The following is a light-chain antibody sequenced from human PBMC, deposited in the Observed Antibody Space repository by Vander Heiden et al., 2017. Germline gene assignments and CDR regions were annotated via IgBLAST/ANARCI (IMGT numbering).Light chain of an antibody. Sequence: SYVLTQPPSMSVAPGQTARITCGGNNVGSKSLHWYQQKPGQAPVLVVYDDSDRPSGIPERFSGSDSGNTATLIISRVEAGDEADYYCHVWDSRSDQAVFGGGTQLTVL. CDR1: NVGSKS. CDR3: HVWDSRSDQAV. V-gene: IGLV3-21*02. J-gene: IGLJ7*01. CDR2: DDS.